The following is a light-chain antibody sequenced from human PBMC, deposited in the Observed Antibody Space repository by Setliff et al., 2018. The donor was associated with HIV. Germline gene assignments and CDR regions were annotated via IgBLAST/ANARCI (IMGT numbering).Light chain of an antibody. J-gene: IGLJ1*01. Sequence: QSALAQPASVSGSPGQSITISCTGTSSDIGGYNYVSWYQQHPGKAPKLMIYDVGNRPSGVSTRFSGSKSGNTASLTISGLQAEDEADYYCSSHTSSSTYYVFGTGTKVTVL. CDR1: SSDIGGYNY. V-gene: IGLV2-14*03. CDR2: DVG. CDR3: SSHTSSSTYYV.